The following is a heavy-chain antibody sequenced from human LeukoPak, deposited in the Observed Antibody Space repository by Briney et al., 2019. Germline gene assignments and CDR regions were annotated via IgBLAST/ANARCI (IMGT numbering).Heavy chain of an antibody. V-gene: IGHV4-30-4*08. CDR3: ARGEYSSSWSLYYFDY. J-gene: IGHJ4*02. D-gene: IGHD6-13*01. Sequence: NASETLSLTCTVSGGSISSGDYYWSWIRQPPGKGLEWIGYIYYSGSTYYNPSLKSRVTISVDTSKNQFSLKLSSVTAADTAVYYCARGEYSSSWSLYYFDYWGQGTLVTVSS. CDR2: IYYSGST. CDR1: GGSISSGDYY.